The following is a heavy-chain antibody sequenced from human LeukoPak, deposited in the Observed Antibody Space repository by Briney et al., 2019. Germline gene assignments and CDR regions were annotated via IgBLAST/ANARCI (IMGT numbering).Heavy chain of an antibody. CDR2: ISAYNGNT. V-gene: IGHV1-18*01. CDR3: ARGHRYSPDS. Sequence: ASVKVSCKASGYTFTNSGITWVRQAPGQGLEWMGWISAYNGNTNYAQNLQGRVTMTTDTSTSTAYMELRSLRSDDTAVYYCARGHRYSPDSWGQGTLVTVSS. D-gene: IGHD1-1*01. CDR1: GYTFTNSG. J-gene: IGHJ4*02.